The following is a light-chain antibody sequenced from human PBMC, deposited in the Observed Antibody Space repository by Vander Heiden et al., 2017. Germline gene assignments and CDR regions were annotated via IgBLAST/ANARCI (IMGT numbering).Light chain of an antibody. Sequence: AIRMTQSPSSFSASTGDRVTITCRASQGISSYLDWYQQKPGKAPKLLIYAASTLQGGVPSRFSGSGSGTDFTLTISCLQSEDFATYYCQQYYSYPRAFGQGTKLEIK. J-gene: IGKJ2*01. V-gene: IGKV1-8*01. CDR2: AAS. CDR3: QQYYSYPRA. CDR1: QGISSY.